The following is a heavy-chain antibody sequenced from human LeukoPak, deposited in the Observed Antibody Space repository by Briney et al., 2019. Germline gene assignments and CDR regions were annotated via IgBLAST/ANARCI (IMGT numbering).Heavy chain of an antibody. J-gene: IGHJ4*02. CDR1: GFTFSSYA. D-gene: IGHD4-17*01. V-gene: IGHV3-23*01. CDR2: ISGSGGST. Sequence: GGSLRLSCAASGFTFSSYAMSWVRQAPGKGLEWVSAISGSGGSTYYADSVKGRFTISRDNSKNTLYLQMNSLRAEDTAVYYCARVFDYGDHLGWGQGTLVTVSS. CDR3: ARVFDYGDHLG.